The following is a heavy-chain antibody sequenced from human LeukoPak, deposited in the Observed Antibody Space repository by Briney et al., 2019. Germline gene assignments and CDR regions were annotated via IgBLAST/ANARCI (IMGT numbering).Heavy chain of an antibody. CDR2: IYYSGTT. Sequence: SETLSLTCTVSGGSISSSSYYWGWIRQPPGKGLEWIGSIYYSGTTYYNPSLKSRVTISVDTSKNQFSLKLSSVTAADTAVYYCAREMITFGGVMRWGQGTLVTVSS. D-gene: IGHD3-16*01. CDR1: GGSISSSSYY. V-gene: IGHV4-39*07. CDR3: AREMITFGGVMR. J-gene: IGHJ4*02.